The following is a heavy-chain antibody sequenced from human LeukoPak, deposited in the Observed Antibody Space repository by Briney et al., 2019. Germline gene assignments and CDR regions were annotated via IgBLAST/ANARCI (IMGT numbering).Heavy chain of an antibody. CDR2: IKQDGSEK. CDR3: ASRDGSGSYYRYFDY. J-gene: IGHJ4*02. Sequence: GGSLRLSCAASGFTFSSYWMSWVRQAPGKGLEWVANIKQDGSEKYYVDSVKGRFTISRDNAKNSLYLQMNSPRAEDTAVYYCASRDGSGSYYRYFDYWGQGTLVTVSS. D-gene: IGHD3-10*01. V-gene: IGHV3-7*03. CDR1: GFTFSSYW.